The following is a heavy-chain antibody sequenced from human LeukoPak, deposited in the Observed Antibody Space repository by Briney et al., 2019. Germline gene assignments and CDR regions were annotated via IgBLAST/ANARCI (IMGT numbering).Heavy chain of an antibody. J-gene: IGHJ4*02. V-gene: IGHV3-30-3*01. Sequence: GGSLRLSCAASGFTFRSYAMHWVRQAPGKGLEWVAVISYDGSNKYYADSVKGRFSISRDNSRDSSKNNLYLQMISLRVEDTAVYYCARDLGSGWSGPWDYWGQGTLVIVSA. CDR1: GFTFRSYA. D-gene: IGHD6-19*01. CDR2: ISYDGSNK. CDR3: ARDLGSGWSGPWDY.